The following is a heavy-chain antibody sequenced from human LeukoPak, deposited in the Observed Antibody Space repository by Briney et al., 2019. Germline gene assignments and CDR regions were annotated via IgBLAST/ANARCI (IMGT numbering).Heavy chain of an antibody. D-gene: IGHD3-10*01. CDR1: GGSFSGYY. J-gene: IGHJ6*03. Sequence: KPSETLSLTCAVYGGSFSGYYWSWIRQPPGKGLEWIGEINHSGGTNYNPSLKSRVTMSVDTSKKQISLKLSSVTAADTAVYYCAGSMIRDNYYYYMDVWGKGSTVTVSS. CDR2: INHSGGT. V-gene: IGHV4-34*10. CDR3: AGSMIRDNYYYYMDV.